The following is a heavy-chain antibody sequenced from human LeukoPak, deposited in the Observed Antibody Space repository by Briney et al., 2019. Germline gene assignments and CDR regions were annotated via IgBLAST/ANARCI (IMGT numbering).Heavy chain of an antibody. CDR3: ARVELAPYYYYMDV. J-gene: IGHJ6*03. CDR2: ISSSGSTI. V-gene: IGHV3-48*03. CDR1: GFSISSYE. Sequence: GGSLRLSCVASGFSISSYEMNSARQAPGKGLEWVSHISSSGSTIWYADSVKGRFTISRDNAKNSLYLQMNSLRAEDTAVYYCARVELAPYYYYMDVWGKGTTVTVSS. D-gene: IGHD1-7*01.